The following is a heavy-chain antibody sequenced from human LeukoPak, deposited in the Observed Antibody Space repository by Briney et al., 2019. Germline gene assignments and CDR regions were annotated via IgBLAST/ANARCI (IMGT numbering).Heavy chain of an antibody. CDR1: GFPFSSYA. J-gene: IGHJ3*01. CDR2: ISGSGGST. V-gene: IGHV3-23*01. CDR3: AKFFTGEYVRAFDV. D-gene: IGHD3-10*02. Sequence: GGSLRLSCAASGFPFSSYAMSWVRQAPGKGLEWVSAISGSGGSTYYADSVKGRFTISRDNSKNTLYLQMNSLRAEDTAVYYCAKFFTGEYVRAFDVWGQGTMVTVSS.